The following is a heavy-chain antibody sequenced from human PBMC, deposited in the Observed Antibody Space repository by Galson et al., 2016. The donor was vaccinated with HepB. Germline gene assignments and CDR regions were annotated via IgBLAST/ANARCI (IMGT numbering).Heavy chain of an antibody. CDR1: GFTFSTSD. D-gene: IGHD2-15*01. CDR3: ARGGFCGVNCHSTLLDY. Sequence: SLRLSCAASGFTFSTSDFHWVRQATGKGLEWVSSIGKTDDTYYLASVKGRFTIFRENGKNSVYLQMNSLRAGDTAVYYCARGGFCGVNCHSTLLDYWGQGSQVTVSS. J-gene: IGHJ4*02. V-gene: IGHV3-13*01. CDR2: IGKTDDT.